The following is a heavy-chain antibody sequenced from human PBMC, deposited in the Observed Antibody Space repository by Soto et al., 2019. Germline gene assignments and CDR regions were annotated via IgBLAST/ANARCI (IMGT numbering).Heavy chain of an antibody. CDR3: ARGTTTNSSSWYFDY. V-gene: IGHV4-34*01. CDR1: GGSFSGYY. J-gene: IGHJ4*02. Sequence: ETLSLTCAVYGGSFSGYYWSWIRQPPGKGLEWIGEINHSGSTNYNPSLKSRVTISVDTSKNQFSLKLSSVTAADTAVYYCARGTTTNSSSWYFDYWGQGTLVTVSS. D-gene: IGHD6-13*01. CDR2: INHSGST.